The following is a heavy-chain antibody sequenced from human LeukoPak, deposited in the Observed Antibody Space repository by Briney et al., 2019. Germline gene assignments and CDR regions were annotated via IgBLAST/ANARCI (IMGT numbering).Heavy chain of an antibody. CDR2: IYYSGST. J-gene: IGHJ4*02. CDR3: ARDNRYYYDSSGLYDY. D-gene: IGHD3-22*01. Sequence: SETLSLTCTVSGGSISSSSYYWSWIRQPPGKGLEWIGYIYYSGSTNYNPSLKSRVTISVDTSKNQFSLKLSSVTAADTAVYYCARDNRYYYDSSGLYDYWGQGTLVTVSS. CDR1: GGSISSSSYY. V-gene: IGHV4-61*01.